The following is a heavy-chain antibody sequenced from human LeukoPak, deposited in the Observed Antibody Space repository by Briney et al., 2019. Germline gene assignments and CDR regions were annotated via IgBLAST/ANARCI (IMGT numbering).Heavy chain of an antibody. D-gene: IGHD6-19*01. V-gene: IGHV3-23*01. Sequence: GGSLRLSCAASGFTFSSYAMSWVRQAPGKGLEWVSAISGSGGNTYYADSVKGRFTISRDNSKNTLYLQMNSLRAEDTAVYYCAALSQWLTPFGYWGQGTLVTVSS. CDR3: AALSQWLTPFGY. CDR2: ISGSGGNT. CDR1: GFTFSSYA. J-gene: IGHJ4*02.